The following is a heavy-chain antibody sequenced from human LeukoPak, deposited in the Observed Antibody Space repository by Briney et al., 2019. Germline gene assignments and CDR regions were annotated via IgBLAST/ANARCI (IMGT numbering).Heavy chain of an antibody. V-gene: IGHV3-11*01. CDR1: GFTFSDYH. J-gene: IGHJ4*02. CDR2: ISSGGSSM. Sequence: GGSLRLSCAVSGFTFSDYHMSWIRQAPGKGLEWVSYISSGGSSMSHADSVKGRFTISRDNAENSLYLQMNSLRAEDTAVYYCARRPAAGRCFDYWGQGTLVTVSS. CDR3: ARRPAAGRCFDY. D-gene: IGHD6-13*01.